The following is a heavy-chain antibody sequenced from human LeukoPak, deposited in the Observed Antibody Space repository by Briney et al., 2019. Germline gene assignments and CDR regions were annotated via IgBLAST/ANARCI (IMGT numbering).Heavy chain of an antibody. CDR3: VRSGYCYGGTCHSGAFDI. V-gene: IGHV1-18*01. Sequence: ASVKVSCKASGYTFTSYGISWVRQAPGQGLEWMGWISAYNGNTNYAQKLQGRITMTTDTSTSTAYMELRSLRSDDTAVYYCVRSGYCYGGTCHSGAFDIWGQGTVVTVSS. CDR1: GYTFTSYG. D-gene: IGHD2-15*01. J-gene: IGHJ3*02. CDR2: ISAYNGNT.